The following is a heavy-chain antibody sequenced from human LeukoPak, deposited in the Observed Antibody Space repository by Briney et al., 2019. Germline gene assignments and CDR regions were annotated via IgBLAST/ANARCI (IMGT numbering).Heavy chain of an antibody. CDR2: LYNTGGT. Sequence: SETLSLTCTVSGVSISSHYWSWIRQPPGKGLEWVGYLYNTGGTNYNPSLKSRVTISVDTPKNQFSLNPSSVTAADTAVYYCARGHYYDSSGDYWGQGTLVTVSS. V-gene: IGHV4-59*11. J-gene: IGHJ4*02. CDR1: GVSISSHY. CDR3: ARGHYYDSSGDY. D-gene: IGHD3-22*01.